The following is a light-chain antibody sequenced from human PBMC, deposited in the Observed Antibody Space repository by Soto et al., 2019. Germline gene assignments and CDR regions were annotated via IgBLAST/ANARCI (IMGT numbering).Light chain of an antibody. CDR1: QDISWH. CDR3: QQYHNWRWT. V-gene: IGKV3-15*01. CDR2: GAS. Sequence: EVVMTQSPATLSVSAGERVTLSCRASQDISWHLAWYQQNPGQAPRLLIYGASTRATGLPVRFSGSGSGTEFTLTISSLQSEDSAVYFWQQYHNWRWTVGQGTKVEIK. J-gene: IGKJ1*01.